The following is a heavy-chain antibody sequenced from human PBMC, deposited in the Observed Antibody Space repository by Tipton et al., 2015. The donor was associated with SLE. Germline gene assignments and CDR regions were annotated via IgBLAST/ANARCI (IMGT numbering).Heavy chain of an antibody. CDR2: INPGADYT. D-gene: IGHD2-15*01. V-gene: IGHV1-46*03. Sequence: QVQLVQSGAEVKKPGASVKVSCKAYGYTSTNYQFHWVRRAPGQGLEWMGIINPGADYTTYAQNFQGRVTMTRDMSRNTVYMELSGLRSEDTAIYYCARESDSPDVWGRGTTVTVSS. J-gene: IGHJ6*02. CDR3: ARESDSPDV. CDR1: GYTSTNYQ.